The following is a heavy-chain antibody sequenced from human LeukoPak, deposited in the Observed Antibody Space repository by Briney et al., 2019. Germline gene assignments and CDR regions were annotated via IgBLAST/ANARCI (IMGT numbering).Heavy chain of an antibody. CDR2: IYYSGST. CDR3: ARLGTRGDYLYYFDY. D-gene: IGHD4-17*01. J-gene: IGHJ4*02. CDR1: GGSISSGGYY. V-gene: IGHV4-30-2*03. Sequence: SQTLSLTCTVSGGSISSGGYYWSWIRQHPGKGLEWIGSIYYSGSTYYNPSLKSRVTISVDTSKNQFSLKLSSVTAADTAVYYCARLGTRGDYLYYFDYWGQGTLVTVSS.